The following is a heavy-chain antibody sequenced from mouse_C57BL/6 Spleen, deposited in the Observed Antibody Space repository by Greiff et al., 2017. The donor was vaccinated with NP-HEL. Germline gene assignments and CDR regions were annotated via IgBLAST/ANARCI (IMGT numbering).Heavy chain of an antibody. D-gene: IGHD1-1*01. V-gene: IGHV1-50*01. CDR2: IDPSDSYT. Sequence: VQLQQPGAELVKPGASVKLSCKASGYTFTSYWMQWVKQRPGQGLEWIGEIDPSDSYTNYNQKFKGKATLTVDTSSSTAYMQLSSLTSEDSAVYYCARKGTTVVATEWYFDVWGTGTTVTVSS. J-gene: IGHJ1*03. CDR1: GYTFTSYW. CDR3: ARKGTTVVATEWYFDV.